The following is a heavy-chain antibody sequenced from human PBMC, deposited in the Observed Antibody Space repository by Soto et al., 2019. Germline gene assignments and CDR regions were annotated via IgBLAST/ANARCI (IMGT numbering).Heavy chain of an antibody. Sequence: QVQLVESGGGVVQPGRSLRLSCAASGFTFSSYAMHRVRQAPGKGLEWVAVISYDGSNKYYADSVKGRFTISRDNSKNTLYLQMNSLRAEDTAVYYCTVTTPIDYWGQGTLVTVSS. V-gene: IGHV3-30-3*01. CDR2: ISYDGSNK. D-gene: IGHD4-4*01. J-gene: IGHJ4*02. CDR3: TVTTPIDY. CDR1: GFTFSSYA.